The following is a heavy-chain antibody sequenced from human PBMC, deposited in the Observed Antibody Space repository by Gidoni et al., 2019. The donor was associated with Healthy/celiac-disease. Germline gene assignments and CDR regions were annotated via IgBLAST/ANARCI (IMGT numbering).Heavy chain of an antibody. Sequence: QLQLQESGPGLVQPSETLSLTCTVSGGSISSSSYYWCWIRQPPGKGLEWIGSIYYSGSTYYNPSLKSRVTISVDTSKNQFSLKLSSVTAADTAVYYCARQGDYGDYVGWFDPWGQGTLVTVSS. CDR2: IYYSGST. J-gene: IGHJ5*02. CDR1: GGSISSSSYY. D-gene: IGHD4-17*01. CDR3: ARQGDYGDYVGWFDP. V-gene: IGHV4-39*01.